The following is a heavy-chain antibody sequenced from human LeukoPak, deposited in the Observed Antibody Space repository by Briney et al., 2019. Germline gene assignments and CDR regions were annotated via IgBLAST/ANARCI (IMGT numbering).Heavy chain of an antibody. Sequence: PGRSLRLSCAASGFTFSSYHMHWFRQAPGKGLEWVAVISYDTNDRYYADSVKGRFTISRDNSRNTLSLQMNSLRTEDSAVYYCARGRDVWGQETTVTVSS. J-gene: IGHJ6*02. CDR2: ISYDTNDR. V-gene: IGHV3-30-3*01. CDR1: GFTFSSYH. CDR3: ARGRDV.